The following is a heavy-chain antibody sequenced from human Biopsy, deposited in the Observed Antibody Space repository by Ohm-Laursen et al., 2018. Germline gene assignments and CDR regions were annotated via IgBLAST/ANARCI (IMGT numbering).Heavy chain of an antibody. V-gene: IGHV3-11*01. CDR1: GFTFSDYY. CDR2: ISGSGTLI. CDR3: ARNQRGPSLLEAKLTPNYFDF. J-gene: IGHJ4*01. Sequence: SLRLSCAASGFTFSDYYMIWVRQAPGRGLEWVSYISGSGTLIYYRDSVKGRFTISRDSAKNSLYLQMDSLRAEDTAVYYCARNQRGPSLLEAKLTPNYFDFWGRGSLVTVSS. D-gene: IGHD1-1*01.